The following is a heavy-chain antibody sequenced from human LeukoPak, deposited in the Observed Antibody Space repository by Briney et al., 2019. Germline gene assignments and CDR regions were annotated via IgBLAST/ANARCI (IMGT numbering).Heavy chain of an antibody. CDR1: GGSFSGYY. V-gene: IGHV3-7*01. Sequence: PSETLSLTCAVYGGSFSGYYWSWVRQAPGKGLEWVANIKQDGSEKYYVDSVKGRFTISRDNAKNSLYLQMNSLRAEDTAVYYCAREVGEYYYYYMDVWGKGTTVTVSS. J-gene: IGHJ6*03. CDR3: AREVGEYYYYYMDV. D-gene: IGHD1-26*01. CDR2: IKQDGSEK.